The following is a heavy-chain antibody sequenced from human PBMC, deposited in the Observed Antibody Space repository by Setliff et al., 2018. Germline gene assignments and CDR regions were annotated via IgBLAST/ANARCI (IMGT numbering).Heavy chain of an antibody. V-gene: IGHV1-18*01. CDR1: GYIFTSYG. Sequence: ASVKVSCKTSGYIFTSYGISWVRLAPGQGLEWMGWISAYNGNTNYAQKLQGRVTMTTDTSTTTAYLELSRLRSDDTAVYYCARDVFPYHYEGAFDIWGQGTMVTVSS. D-gene: IGHD3-22*01. CDR3: ARDVFPYHYEGAFDI. CDR2: ISAYNGNT. J-gene: IGHJ3*02.